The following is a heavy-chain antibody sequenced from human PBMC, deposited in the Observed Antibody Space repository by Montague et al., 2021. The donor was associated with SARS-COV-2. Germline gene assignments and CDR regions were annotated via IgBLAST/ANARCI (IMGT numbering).Heavy chain of an antibody. J-gene: IGHJ3*02. Sequence: SETLSLTCTVSGGSISSYYWSWIRQPRGKGLEWIGYIYYSGSTNXNPSLKSRVTISVDTSKNQFSLKLSSVTAADTAVYYCARGSGWMGNAFDIWGQGTMVTVSS. D-gene: IGHD6-19*01. CDR2: IYYSGST. V-gene: IGHV4-59*01. CDR3: ARGSGWMGNAFDI. CDR1: GGSISSYY.